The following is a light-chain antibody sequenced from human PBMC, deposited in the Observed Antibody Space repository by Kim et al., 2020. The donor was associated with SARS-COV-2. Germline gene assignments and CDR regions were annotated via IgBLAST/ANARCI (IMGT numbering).Light chain of an antibody. CDR3: QAWDSSGV. J-gene: IGLJ2*01. V-gene: IGLV3-1*01. CDR2: QDS. Sequence: VSPGQTASIACSGDKLGDKYACWYQQKPGQSPVLVIYQDSKRPSGIPERFSGSNTANTATLTISGTQAVDEADYYCQAWDSSGVFGGGTQLTVL. CDR1: KLGDKY.